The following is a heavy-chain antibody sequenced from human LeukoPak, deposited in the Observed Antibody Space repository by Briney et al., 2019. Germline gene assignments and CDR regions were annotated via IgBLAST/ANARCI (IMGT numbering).Heavy chain of an antibody. CDR1: GFTFSSYE. CDR3: ASESNYYGSGSYDH. Sequence: PGGSLRLSCAASGFTFSSYEMNWVRQAPGKGLEWVSYISSSGSTIYYADSVKGRFTISRDNAKNSLYLQMNSLRAEDTAVYYCASESNYYGSGSYDHWDQGTLVTVSS. V-gene: IGHV3-48*03. J-gene: IGHJ4*02. CDR2: ISSSGSTI. D-gene: IGHD3-10*01.